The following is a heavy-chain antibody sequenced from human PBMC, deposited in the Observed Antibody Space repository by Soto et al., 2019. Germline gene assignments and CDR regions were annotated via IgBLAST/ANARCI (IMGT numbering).Heavy chain of an antibody. V-gene: IGHV1-69*01. CDR3: ARELYDSSPYYYYYGMDV. Sequence: QVQLVQSGAEVKKPGSSVKVSCKASGGTFSSYAISWVRQAPGQGLEGMGGIIPIFGTANYAQKFQGRVTITADESKSTAYMELSSLRAEDTAVYYCARELYDSSPYYYYYGMDVWGKGTTVTVSS. J-gene: IGHJ6*04. D-gene: IGHD6-6*01. CDR2: IIPIFGTA. CDR1: GGTFSSYA.